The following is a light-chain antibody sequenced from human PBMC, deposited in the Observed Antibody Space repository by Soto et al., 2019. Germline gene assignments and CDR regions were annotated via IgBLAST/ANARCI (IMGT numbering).Light chain of an antibody. Sequence: EIVLTQSPATLSLSPGERATLSCRACQSVSSYLAWYQQKPGQAPRLLIYDASNRATGIPARFSGSGSGTDFTLTISSLEPEDFAVYYCQQRSNWPSGTFGQGTKVEIK. CDR3: QQRSNWPSGT. V-gene: IGKV3-11*01. CDR2: DAS. J-gene: IGKJ1*01. CDR1: QSVSSY.